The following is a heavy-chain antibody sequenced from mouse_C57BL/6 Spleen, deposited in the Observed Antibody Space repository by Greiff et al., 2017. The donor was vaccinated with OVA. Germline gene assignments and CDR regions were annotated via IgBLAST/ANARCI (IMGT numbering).Heavy chain of an antibody. J-gene: IGHJ3*01. CDR2: IDPSDSYT. CDR3: ASITTVVEGFAY. D-gene: IGHD1-1*01. Sequence: VQLQQPGAELVMPGASVKLSCKASGYTFTSYWMHWVKQRPGQGLEWIGEIDPSDSYTNYNQKFKGKSTLTVDKSSSTAYMQLSSLTSEDSAVYYCASITTVVEGFAYWGQGTLVTVSA. V-gene: IGHV1-69*01. CDR1: GYTFTSYW.